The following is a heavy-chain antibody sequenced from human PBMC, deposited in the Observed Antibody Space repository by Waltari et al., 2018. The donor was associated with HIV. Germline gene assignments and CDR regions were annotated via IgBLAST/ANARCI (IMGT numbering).Heavy chain of an antibody. J-gene: IGHJ6*02. CDR3: ATDFSGMVRAYSYYSLDV. Sequence: QVQLVQSGAEVKKPGASVKVSCKVSGYTLTELSMHWVRQAPGKGLEWMGKFDPENNQTIYEQKFQGRLPLTEDTSSDTAYMELSSLTSGDTSVYYCATDFSGMVRAYSYYSLDVWGQGTTVTVSS. CDR2: FDPENNQT. CDR1: GYTLTELS. V-gene: IGHV1-24*01. D-gene: IGHD3-10*01.